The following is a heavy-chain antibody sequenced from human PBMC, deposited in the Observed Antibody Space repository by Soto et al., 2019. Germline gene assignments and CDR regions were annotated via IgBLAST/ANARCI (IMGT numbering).Heavy chain of an antibody. CDR1: GGSFSGYY. Sequence: PSEXLSLTCAVYGGSFSGYYWTWIRQPPGTGLEWIGEINHSGSTNYNPSLKSRVTISVDTSKNQFSLKLTSVTAADTAVYYCARDKITGLFDYWGQGTLVTVSS. CDR2: INHSGST. D-gene: IGHD2-8*02. J-gene: IGHJ4*02. CDR3: ARDKITGLFDY. V-gene: IGHV4-34*01.